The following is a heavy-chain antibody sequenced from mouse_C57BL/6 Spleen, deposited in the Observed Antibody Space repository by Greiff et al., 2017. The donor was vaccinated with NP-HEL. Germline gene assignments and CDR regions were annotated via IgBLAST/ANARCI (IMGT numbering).Heavy chain of an antibody. J-gene: IGHJ1*03. CDR2: IHPNSSST. CDR1: GYTFTSYW. V-gene: IGHV1-64*01. CDR3: ARGDYYGSSYHFDV. D-gene: IGHD1-1*01. Sequence: VQLQQPGAELVKPGASVKLSCKASGYTFTSYWMHWVKQRPGQGLEWIGMIHPNSSSTNYNEKFKSKATLTVDKSSSTAYMQLSSLTSEDSAVYYCARGDYYGSSYHFDVWGTGTTVTVSS.